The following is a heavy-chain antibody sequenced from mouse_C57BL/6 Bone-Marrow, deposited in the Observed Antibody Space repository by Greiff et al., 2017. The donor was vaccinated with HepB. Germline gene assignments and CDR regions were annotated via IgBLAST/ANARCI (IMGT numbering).Heavy chain of an antibody. CDR2: INPSSGYT. CDR1: GYTFTSYT. J-gene: IGHJ3*01. CDR3: AKLPGTGFAY. D-gene: IGHD3-3*01. Sequence: VQLQQSGAELARPGASVKMSCKASGYTFTSYTMHWVKQRPGQGLEWIGYINPSSGYTKYNQKFKDKATLTAYKSSSTAYMQLSSLTSEDSAVYYCAKLPGTGFAYWGQGTLVTVSA. V-gene: IGHV1-4*01.